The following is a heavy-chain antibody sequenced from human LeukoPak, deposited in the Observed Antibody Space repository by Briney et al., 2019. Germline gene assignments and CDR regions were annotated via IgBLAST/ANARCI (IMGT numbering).Heavy chain of an antibody. CDR3: ARPSFSGGSGSYAFDI. Sequence: GESLMISCKGSGYSFTDYWIGWVRQMPGKGLEWMGIIYPGDSDTRYSPSFQGQVTISADKSISTAYLQWSSLKASDTAMYYCARPSFSGGSGSYAFDIWGQGTMVTVSS. V-gene: IGHV5-51*01. J-gene: IGHJ3*02. D-gene: IGHD3-10*01. CDR2: IYPGDSDT. CDR1: GYSFTDYW.